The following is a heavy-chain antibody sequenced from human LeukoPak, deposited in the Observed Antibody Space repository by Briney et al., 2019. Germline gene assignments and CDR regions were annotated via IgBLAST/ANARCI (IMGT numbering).Heavy chain of an antibody. Sequence: GGSLRLSCAASGFTVSSNYMSWVRQAPGKGLEWASVIYSGGSTYYADSVKGRFTISRDNSKNTLYLQMNSLRAEDTAVYYCARDSPGGSGYYLDYWGQGTLVTVSS. J-gene: IGHJ4*02. CDR3: ARDSPGGSGYYLDY. V-gene: IGHV3-66*01. CDR2: IYSGGST. CDR1: GFTVSSNY. D-gene: IGHD3-22*01.